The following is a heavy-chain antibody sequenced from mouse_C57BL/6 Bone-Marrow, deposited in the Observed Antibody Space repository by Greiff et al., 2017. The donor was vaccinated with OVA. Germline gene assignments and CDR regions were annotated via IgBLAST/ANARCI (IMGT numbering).Heavy chain of an antibody. Sequence: VQVVESGAELARPGASVKLSCKASGYTFTSYGISWVKQRTGQGLEWIGEIYPRSGNTYYNEKFKGKATLTADKSSSTAYMELRSLTSEDSAVYFCARPPYYGSSYCYWGQGTTLTVSS. D-gene: IGHD1-1*01. CDR2: IYPRSGNT. CDR3: ARPPYYGSSYCY. V-gene: IGHV1-81*01. J-gene: IGHJ2*01. CDR1: GYTFTSYG.